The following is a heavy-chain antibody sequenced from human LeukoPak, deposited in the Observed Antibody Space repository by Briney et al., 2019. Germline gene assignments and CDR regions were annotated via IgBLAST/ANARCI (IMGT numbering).Heavy chain of an antibody. CDR3: AGQKTYGYYSYYFDY. D-gene: IGHD5-18*01. CDR1: GGSISSYY. CDR2: IYYSGST. J-gene: IGHJ4*02. V-gene: IGHV4-59*08. Sequence: PSETLSLTCTVSGGSISSYYWSWIRQPPGKGLEWIGYIYYSGSTNYNPSLKSRVTISVDTSKNQFSLKLSSVTAADTAVYYCAGQKTYGYYSYYFDYWGQGTLVTVSS.